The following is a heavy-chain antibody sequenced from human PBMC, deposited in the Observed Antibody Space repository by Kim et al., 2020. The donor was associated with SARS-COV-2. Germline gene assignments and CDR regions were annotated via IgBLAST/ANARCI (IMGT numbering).Heavy chain of an antibody. V-gene: IGHV3-33*06. J-gene: IGHJ4*02. CDR1: GFTFSSYG. Sequence: GGSLRLSCAASGFTFSSYGMHWVRQAPGKGLEWVAVIWYDGSKKYYVDSAKGRFTISRDNSKNTLYLQMNSLRAEDTAVYYCANGGSSSSWAHLYWGQGTLVIVSS. CDR3: ANGGSSSSWAHLY. D-gene: IGHD2-2*01. CDR2: IWYDGSKK.